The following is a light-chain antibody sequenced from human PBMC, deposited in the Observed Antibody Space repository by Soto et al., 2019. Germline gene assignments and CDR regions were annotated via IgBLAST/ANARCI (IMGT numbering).Light chain of an antibody. Sequence: QSVLTQPDSVSGSPGQSITISCTGTSSDIGGYNYVSWYQQHPGKAPKLMIYEVTNRPSGVSNRFSGSTSVNTASLTISGLQTDDEADYYCCLYVGATTYVFGTGTKVTVL. V-gene: IGLV2-14*01. CDR2: EVT. J-gene: IGLJ1*01. CDR3: CLYVGATTYV. CDR1: SSDIGGYNY.